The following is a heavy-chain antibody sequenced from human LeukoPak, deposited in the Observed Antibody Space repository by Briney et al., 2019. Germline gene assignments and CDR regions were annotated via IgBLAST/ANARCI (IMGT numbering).Heavy chain of an antibody. Sequence: GGSLRLSCAASGFTFSSYAMSWVRQAPGKGLEWVSAISGSGGSTYYADSVKGRFTISRDNSKNTLYLQMNSLRAEDTAVYYCAKDVLINYGDYLPYYFDYWGQGTLVTVSS. CDR2: ISGSGGST. CDR3: AKDVLINYGDYLPYYFDY. CDR1: GFTFSSYA. J-gene: IGHJ4*02. D-gene: IGHD4-17*01. V-gene: IGHV3-23*01.